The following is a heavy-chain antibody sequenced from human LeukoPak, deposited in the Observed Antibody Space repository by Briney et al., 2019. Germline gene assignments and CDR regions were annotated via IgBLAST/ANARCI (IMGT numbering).Heavy chain of an antibody. Sequence: SETLSLTCTVSGGSISSSSYYWGWIRQPPGKGLEWIGSIYYSGSTNYNPSLKSRVTISVDTSKNQFSLKLSSVTAADTAVYYCARERDYGDYLTNLLRSTGMDVWGQGTTVTVSS. V-gene: IGHV4-39*07. CDR1: GGSISSSSYY. CDR3: ARERDYGDYLTNLLRSTGMDV. CDR2: IYYSGST. D-gene: IGHD4-17*01. J-gene: IGHJ6*02.